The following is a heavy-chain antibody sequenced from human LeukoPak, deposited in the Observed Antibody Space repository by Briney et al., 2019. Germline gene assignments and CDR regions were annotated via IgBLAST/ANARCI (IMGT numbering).Heavy chain of an antibody. Sequence: GGSLRLSCAASGFTFSSYAMSWVRQAPGKGLEWVSAISGSGGSTYYADSVKGRFTISRDNSKNTLYLQMNSLRAEDTAVYYCAKGVSSSRAYTPLSYFDYWGQGTLVTVSS. CDR1: GFTFSSYA. V-gene: IGHV3-23*01. CDR3: AKGVSSSRAYTPLSYFDY. CDR2: ISGSGGST. D-gene: IGHD6-13*01. J-gene: IGHJ4*02.